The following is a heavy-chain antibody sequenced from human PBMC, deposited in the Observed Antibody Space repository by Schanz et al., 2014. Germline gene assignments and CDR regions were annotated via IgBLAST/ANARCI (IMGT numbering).Heavy chain of an antibody. V-gene: IGHV1-69*02. CDR3: ARGRTFDY. Sequence: QVQLVQSGAEVKKPGSSVKVSCTASGGTFNSYTINWVRQAPGQGLEWMGRIIPILGIANYAQKFQGRVTITADRSTSTAYMELSSLRSDDTAVYYCARGRTFDYWGQGTLVTVSS. J-gene: IGHJ4*02. CDR1: GGTFNSYT. CDR2: IIPILGIA.